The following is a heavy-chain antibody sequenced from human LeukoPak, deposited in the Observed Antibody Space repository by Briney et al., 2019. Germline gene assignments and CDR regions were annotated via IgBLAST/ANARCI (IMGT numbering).Heavy chain of an antibody. CDR1: GGSISSYY. Sequence: SETLSLTCTVSGGSISSYYWSWIRQPPGKGLEWIGYIYYSGSTNYNPSLKSRVTISVDTSKNQFSLKLSSVTAADTAVYYCARRVRGAKDYYYYGMDVWGQGTTVTVSS. CDR2: IYYSGST. V-gene: IGHV4-59*01. CDR3: ARRVRGAKDYYYYGMDV. D-gene: IGHD3-10*01. J-gene: IGHJ6*02.